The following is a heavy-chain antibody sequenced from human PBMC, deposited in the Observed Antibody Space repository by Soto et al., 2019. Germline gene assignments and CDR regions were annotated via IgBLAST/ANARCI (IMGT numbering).Heavy chain of an antibody. CDR2: IYYSGST. CDR3: ARQGDSSGYYYFQH. CDR1: GGSISSSSYY. V-gene: IGHV4-39*01. Sequence: SETLSLTCTVSGGSISSSSYYWDWIRQPPGKGLEWIGRIYYSGSTYYNPSLKSRVTISVDTSKNQFSMKLSSVTAADTAVYYCARQGDSSGYYYFQHWGQGTLVTVSS. D-gene: IGHD3-22*01. J-gene: IGHJ1*01.